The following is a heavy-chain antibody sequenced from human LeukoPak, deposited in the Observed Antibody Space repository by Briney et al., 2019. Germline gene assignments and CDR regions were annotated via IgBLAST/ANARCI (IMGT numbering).Heavy chain of an antibody. Sequence: GGSLRLSCAASGFTFSSCSMNWVRQAPGKGLEWVSSISSSSSYIYYADSVKGRFTISRDNAKNSLYLQMNSLRAEDTAVYYCARDREQWLVLFDYWGQGTLVTVSS. J-gene: IGHJ4*02. CDR2: ISSSSSYI. CDR3: ARDREQWLVLFDY. CDR1: GFTFSSCS. V-gene: IGHV3-21*01. D-gene: IGHD6-19*01.